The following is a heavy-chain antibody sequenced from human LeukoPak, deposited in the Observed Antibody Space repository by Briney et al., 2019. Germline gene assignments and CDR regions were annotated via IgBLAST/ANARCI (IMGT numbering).Heavy chain of an antibody. CDR3: AVGPNDYGDYVDY. D-gene: IGHD4-17*01. CDR2: ISGSGGST. J-gene: IGHJ4*02. V-gene: IGHV3-23*01. CDR1: GFTFSSYA. Sequence: GGSLRLSCAASGFTFSSYAMSWVRQAPGKGLEWVSAISGSGGSTYYADSVKGRFTISSDNSRNTLYLKMNSLRAEDTAVYYCAVGPNDYGDYVDYWGQGTLVTVSS.